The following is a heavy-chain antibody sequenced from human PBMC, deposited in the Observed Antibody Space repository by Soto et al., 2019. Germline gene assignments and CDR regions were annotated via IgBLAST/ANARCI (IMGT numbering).Heavy chain of an antibody. V-gene: IGHV1-3*01. CDR1: GYPFSDYA. D-gene: IGHD3-3*01. CDR3: AAGIWSGHRDMDG. Sequence: ASVKVSCKASGYPFSDYAIHWVRQAPGQRLEWMGWLNPGNGNTKNSQNFQGRVTITRDTSATTAYMELSSLGSEDTAVYYCAAGIWSGHRDMDGWGKGTTVTVSS. CDR2: LNPGNGNT. J-gene: IGHJ6*03.